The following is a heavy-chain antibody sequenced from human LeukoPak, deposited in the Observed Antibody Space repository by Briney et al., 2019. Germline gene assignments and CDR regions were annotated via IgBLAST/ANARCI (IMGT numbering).Heavy chain of an antibody. J-gene: IGHJ3*02. CDR1: GGSISSYY. CDR3: ARDPSGYRNDAFDI. D-gene: IGHD1-14*01. CDR2: IYYSGST. V-gene: IGHV4-59*01. Sequence: SETLSLTCTVSGGSISSYYWSWIRQPPGKGLEWIGYIYYSGSTNYNPSLKSRVTISVDPSKNQFSLKLSSVTAADTAVYYCARDPSGYRNDAFDIWGQGTMVTVSS.